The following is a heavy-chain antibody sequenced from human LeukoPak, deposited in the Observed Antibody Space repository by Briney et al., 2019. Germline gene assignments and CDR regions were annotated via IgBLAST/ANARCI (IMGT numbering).Heavy chain of an antibody. D-gene: IGHD3-3*01. V-gene: IGHV3-74*01. J-gene: IGHJ4*02. CDR1: GFTFSDYW. CDR2: INDDGSDT. CDR3: GSVFEK. Sequence: GGSLRLSCVASGFTFSDYWMHWVRQAPGKGLVWVVRINDDGSDTSYADSVKGRFTVSRDNAKDTVYLHMNSLRPEDTAVYYCGSVFEKWGQGTLVTVSS.